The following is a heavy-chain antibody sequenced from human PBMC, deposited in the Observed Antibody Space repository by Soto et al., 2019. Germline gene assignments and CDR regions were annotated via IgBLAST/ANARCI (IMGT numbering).Heavy chain of an antibody. J-gene: IGHJ6*03. CDR3: ARLSAVYCSGGSCDPIYYYYYYMDV. CDR1: GFTFSSYS. D-gene: IGHD2-15*01. V-gene: IGHV3-48*01. CDR2: ISSSSSTI. Sequence: GGSLRLSCAASGFTFSSYSMNWVRQAPGKGLEWVSYISSSSSTIYYADSVKGRFTISRDNAKNSLYLQMNSLRAEDTAVYYCARLSAVYCSGGSCDPIYYYYYYMDVWGKGTTVTVSS.